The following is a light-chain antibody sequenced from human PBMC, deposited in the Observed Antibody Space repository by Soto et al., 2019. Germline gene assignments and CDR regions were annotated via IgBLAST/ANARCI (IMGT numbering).Light chain of an antibody. CDR3: SSYTSSSTV. CDR2: EVS. J-gene: IGLJ3*02. CDR1: SSDVGGYKY. Sequence: QSVLTQPASVSGSPGQSITISCTGTSSDVGGYKYVSWYQQHPGKAPKLMIYEVSNRPSGVSNRFSGSKSGNTASLTISGLQAADEADYYCSSYTSSSTVFGGGTKLTVL. V-gene: IGLV2-14*01.